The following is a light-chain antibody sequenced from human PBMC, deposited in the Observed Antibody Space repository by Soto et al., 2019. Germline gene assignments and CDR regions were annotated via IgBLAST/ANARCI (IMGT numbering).Light chain of an antibody. CDR2: DDN. J-gene: IGLJ1*01. CDR3: QVWNITTDHYV. Sequence: SYELTQPPSVSLAPGQTAGITCGGNNIGSTSVHWYQQRPGQAPVLVVYDDNDRPSGIPERFSGSNSENTATLTITRVEAGDEDDYYCQVWNITTDHYVFGTGTKV. CDR1: NIGSTS. V-gene: IGLV3-21*02.